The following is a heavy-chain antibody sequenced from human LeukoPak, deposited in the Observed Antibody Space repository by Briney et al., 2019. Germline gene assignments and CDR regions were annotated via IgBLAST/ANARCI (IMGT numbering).Heavy chain of an antibody. J-gene: IGHJ6*02. Sequence: PGGSLRLSCAASGFNVTSNYMSWVRQAPGKGLERVSVIYSDGTTYYADSVEGRFSISRDDSKNTVFLQMTNLEAEDSAVYYCARDWIWVGAGYGLDVWGQGTTVVVSS. CDR1: GFNVTSNY. CDR2: IYSDGTT. CDR3: ARDWIWVGAGYGLDV. V-gene: IGHV3-53*01. D-gene: IGHD3-10*01.